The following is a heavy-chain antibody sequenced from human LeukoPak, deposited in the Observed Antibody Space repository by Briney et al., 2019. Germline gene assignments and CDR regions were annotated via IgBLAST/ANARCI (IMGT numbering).Heavy chain of an antibody. CDR3: ATLVGAMGLAFDI. Sequence: GASVKVSCKASGYTFTGYYMHWVRQAPGQGLEWMGWINPNSGGTNYAQKFQGRVTMTRDTSISTAYMELSRLRSDDTAVYYCATLVGAMGLAFDIWGQGTMVTVSS. J-gene: IGHJ3*02. CDR2: INPNSGGT. V-gene: IGHV1-2*02. D-gene: IGHD1-26*01. CDR1: GYTFTGYY.